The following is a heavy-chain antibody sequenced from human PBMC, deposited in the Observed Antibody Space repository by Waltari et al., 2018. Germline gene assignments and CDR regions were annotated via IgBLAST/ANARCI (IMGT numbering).Heavy chain of an antibody. CDR1: GYTFTSYA. CDR2: INAGNGNT. D-gene: IGHD2-15*01. V-gene: IGHV1-3*01. Sequence: QVQLVQSGAEVKKPGASVKVSCKASGYTFTSYAMHWVRQAPGQRLEWMGWINAGNGNTKYSQKFQGRVTITRDTSASTAYMGLSSLRSEDTAVYYCASALLLSWYFDLWGRGTLVTVSS. J-gene: IGHJ2*01. CDR3: ASALLLSWYFDL.